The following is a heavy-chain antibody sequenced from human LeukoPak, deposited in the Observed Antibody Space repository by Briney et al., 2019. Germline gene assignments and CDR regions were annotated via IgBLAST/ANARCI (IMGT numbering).Heavy chain of an antibody. D-gene: IGHD3-22*01. CDR3: ARAPAEIGGYYPRYFRH. J-gene: IGHJ1*01. V-gene: IGHV3-74*01. Sequence: PGGSLRLSCAASGFTFSRYWMHWVRQAPGKGLVWVSRIKSDGSTNYADSVKGRFTISRDNAKNTVSLQMNSLRAEDTGVYYSARAPAEIGGYYPRYFRHWGQGTLVTVSS. CDR1: GFTFSRYW. CDR2: IKSDGST.